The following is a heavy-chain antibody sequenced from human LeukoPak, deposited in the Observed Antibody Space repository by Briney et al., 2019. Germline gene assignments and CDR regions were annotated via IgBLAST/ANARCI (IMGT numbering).Heavy chain of an antibody. CDR3: ARSSSYCGGDCYSK. CDR2: ISAYNGNT. V-gene: IGHV1-18*01. J-gene: IGHJ4*02. Sequence: ASVKVSCKASGYTFTSYGISWVRQAPGQGLEWMGWISAYNGNTNYAQKLQGRVTMTTDTSTSTAYMELRSLRSEDTAVYYCARSSSYCGGDCYSKWGQGTLVTVSS. CDR1: GYTFTSYG. D-gene: IGHD2-21*02.